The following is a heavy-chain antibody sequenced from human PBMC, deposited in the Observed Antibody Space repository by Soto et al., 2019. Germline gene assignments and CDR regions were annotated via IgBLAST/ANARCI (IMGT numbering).Heavy chain of an antibody. J-gene: IGHJ4*02. CDR3: ARDKDELYYYDSSGYYPLDY. CDR1: GYTFTSYG. V-gene: IGHV1-18*04. CDR2: ISAYNGNT. D-gene: IGHD3-22*01. Sequence: QVQLVQSGAEVKKPGASVKVSCKASGYTFTSYGISWVRQAPGQGLEWMGWISAYNGNTNYAQKLQGRVTMTTDTSTSTAYMELRSLRSDDTAVYYCARDKDELYYYDSSGYYPLDYWGQGTLVTVSS.